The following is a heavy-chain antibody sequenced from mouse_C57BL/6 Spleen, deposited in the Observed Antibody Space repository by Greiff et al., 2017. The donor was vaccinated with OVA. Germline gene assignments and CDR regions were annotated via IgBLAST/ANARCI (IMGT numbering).Heavy chain of an antibody. CDR3: ARFVYDGYYVDY. Sequence: EVKLMESGPELVKPGASVKISCKASGYTFTDYYMNWVKQSHGKSLEWIGDINPNNGGTSYNQKFKGKATLTVDKSSSTAYMELRSLTSEDSAVYYCARFVYDGYYVDYWGQGTTLTVSS. CDR2: INPNNGGT. D-gene: IGHD2-3*01. CDR1: GYTFTDYY. V-gene: IGHV1-26*01. J-gene: IGHJ2*01.